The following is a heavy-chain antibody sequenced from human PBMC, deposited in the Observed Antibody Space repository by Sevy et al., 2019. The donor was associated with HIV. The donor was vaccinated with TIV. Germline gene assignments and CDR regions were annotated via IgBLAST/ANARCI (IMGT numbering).Heavy chain of an antibody. V-gene: IGHV3-9*01. Sequence: GGSLRLSCAASGFTFDDYAMHWVRQAPGKGLEWVSGISWNSGSIGYADSVKGRFTTSRDNAKNSLYLQMNSLRAEDTALYYCAKDYYDSSGYYKGYYYYYGMDVWGQGTTVTVS. D-gene: IGHD3-22*01. CDR2: ISWNSGSI. CDR1: GFTFDDYA. CDR3: AKDYYDSSGYYKGYYYYYGMDV. J-gene: IGHJ6*02.